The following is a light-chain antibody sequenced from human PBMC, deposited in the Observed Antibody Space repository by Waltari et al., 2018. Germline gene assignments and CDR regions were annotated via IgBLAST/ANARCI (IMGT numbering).Light chain of an antibody. Sequence: QSALTQPASVSGSPGQSITISCTGTSSDIGGYNYVSWYQQVPGKAPKLMIYDVSNXXXXXXXXXXGSKSGNTASLTISGLQAEDEADYFCSSYIDSSTLELFGGGTSLTVL. J-gene: IGLJ2*01. CDR1: SSDIGGYNY. CDR2: DVS. CDR3: SSYIDSSTLEL. V-gene: IGLV2-14*03.